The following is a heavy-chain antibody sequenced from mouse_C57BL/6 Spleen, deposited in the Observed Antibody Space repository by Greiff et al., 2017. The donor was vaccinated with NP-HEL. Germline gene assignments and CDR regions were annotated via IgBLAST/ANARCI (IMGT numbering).Heavy chain of an antibody. CDR1: GYAFSSYW. J-gene: IGHJ4*01. Sequence: QVQLQQSGAELVKPGASVKISCKASGYAFSSYWMNWVKQRPGKGLEWIGQIYPVDGDTNDNGKFTGKATLTADKSSSTAYMQLSILTSEDSAVYFCGSSYYYAMDYWGQGTSGTVSS. CDR2: IYPVDGDT. V-gene: IGHV1-80*01. CDR3: GSSYYYAMDY. D-gene: IGHD1-1*01.